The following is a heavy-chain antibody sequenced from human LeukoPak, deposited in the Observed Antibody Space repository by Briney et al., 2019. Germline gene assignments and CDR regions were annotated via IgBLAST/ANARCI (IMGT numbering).Heavy chain of an antibody. CDR2: IYYSGST. D-gene: IGHD2-15*01. Sequence: PSETLSLTCTVSGGSISSYCWSWIRQPPGKGLEWVGYIYYSGSTNYNPSLKSRVTISVDTSKNQFSLKLSSVTAPDKAVYYCAREGLHFDYWGQGTLVTVSS. CDR1: GGSISSYC. V-gene: IGHV4-59*01. J-gene: IGHJ4*02. CDR3: AREGLHFDY.